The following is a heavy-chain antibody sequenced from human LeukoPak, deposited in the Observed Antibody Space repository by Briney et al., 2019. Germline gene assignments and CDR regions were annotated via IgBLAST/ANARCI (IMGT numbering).Heavy chain of an antibody. Sequence: GGSLRLSCAASGFTLTRNHMNWVRQVPGKGLEWVSIIYSSDATYYADSVKGRFTASRDKAKNTLYLQMNSLRADDTAVYYCARETPGSRVLDPWGQGTLVTVSS. V-gene: IGHV3-66*01. CDR3: ARETPGSRVLDP. CDR2: IYSSDAT. CDR1: GFTLTRNH. J-gene: IGHJ5*02. D-gene: IGHD1-14*01.